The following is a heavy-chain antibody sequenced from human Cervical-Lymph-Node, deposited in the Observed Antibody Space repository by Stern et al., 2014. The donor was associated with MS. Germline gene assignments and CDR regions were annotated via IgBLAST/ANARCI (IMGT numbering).Heavy chain of an antibody. Sequence: QVQLQESGPGLVKPSQTLSLTCTVSGGSISSGGYYWSWVRQHPRQGLEWIGYIYSSGSTYYNPALQSRVTISSDTSKNQFSLKLSSVTAADTAVYYCAVTSYPNWFDPWGQGILVTVSS. CDR1: GGSISSGGYY. D-gene: IGHD1-14*01. J-gene: IGHJ5*02. CDR3: AVTSYPNWFDP. CDR2: IYSSGST. V-gene: IGHV4-31*03.